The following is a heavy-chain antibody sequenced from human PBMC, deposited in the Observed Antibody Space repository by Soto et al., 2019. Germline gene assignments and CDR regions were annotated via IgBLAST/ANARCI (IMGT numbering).Heavy chain of an antibody. J-gene: IGHJ4*02. Sequence: QVQLVESGGGVVQPGRSLRLSCATSGFTLSSYAMHWFRQAPGKGLEWVAGISYDGSKKYYEDSVKGRFTISRDNSKNTLYLQMNSLRAEDTAVYYCARDRANYSCGWYDSFDYWGQGTLVTVSS. CDR2: ISYDGSKK. CDR1: GFTLSSYA. V-gene: IGHV3-30-3*01. D-gene: IGHD6-19*01. CDR3: ARDRANYSCGWYDSFDY.